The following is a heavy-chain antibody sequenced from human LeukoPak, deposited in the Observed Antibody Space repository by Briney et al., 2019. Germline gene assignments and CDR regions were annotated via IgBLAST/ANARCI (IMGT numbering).Heavy chain of an antibody. CDR2: ISYDGSNK. Sequence: PGGSLRLSCAASEFTLSSYNMHWVRQAPGKGLEWVAVISYDGSNKYHADSVKVRFTISRDNSKSTLYLQMNSLRPEDTAVYYCARGSNFDYWGQETLVTVSS. CDR1: EFTLSSYN. CDR3: ARGSNFDY. J-gene: IGHJ4*02. V-gene: IGHV3-30*03. D-gene: IGHD6-13*01.